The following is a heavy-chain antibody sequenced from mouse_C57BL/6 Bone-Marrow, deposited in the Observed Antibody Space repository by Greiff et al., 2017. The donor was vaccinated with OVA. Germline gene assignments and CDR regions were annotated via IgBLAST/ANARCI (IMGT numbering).Heavy chain of an antibody. V-gene: IGHV5-6*02. CDR3: ARQAIYYDYDGRLYYAMDY. Sequence: DVKLVESGGDLVKPGGSLKLSCAASGFTFSSYGMSWVRQTPDKRLEWVATISSGGSYTYYPDSVKGRFTISRDNAKNTLYLQMSSLKSEDTAMYYCARQAIYYDYDGRLYYAMDYWGQGTSVTVSS. CDR1: GFTFSSYG. J-gene: IGHJ4*01. CDR2: ISSGGSYT. D-gene: IGHD2-4*01.